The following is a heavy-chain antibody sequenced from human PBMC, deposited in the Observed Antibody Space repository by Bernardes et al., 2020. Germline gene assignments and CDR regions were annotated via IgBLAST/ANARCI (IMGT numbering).Heavy chain of an antibody. Sequence: GGSLRLSCAASGFTVSSNYMSWVRQAPGKGLEWVSVIYSGGSTYYADSVKGRFTISRDNSKNTLYLQMNSLRAEDTAVYYCAREGYCSSTSCLDYYYYGMDVWGQGTTVTVSS. CDR2: IYSGGST. J-gene: IGHJ6*02. CDR3: AREGYCSSTSCLDYYYYGMDV. D-gene: IGHD2-2*01. V-gene: IGHV3-53*01. CDR1: GFTVSSNY.